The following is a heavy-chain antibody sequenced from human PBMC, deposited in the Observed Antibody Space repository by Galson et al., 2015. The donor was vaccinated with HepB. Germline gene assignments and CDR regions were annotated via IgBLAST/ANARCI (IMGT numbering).Heavy chain of an antibody. CDR2: INPNTGDT. V-gene: IGHV1-2*06. CDR3: ARLPSAPDH. D-gene: IGHD3-10*01. J-gene: IGHJ4*02. Sequence: SVKVSCKASGYTFTGYYMHWVRQAPGQGLEWMGRINPNTGDTNYAQKFQGRVSMTRDTSISTAYMELSRLRSDDTAVYYCARLPSAPDHWGQGTLVTVSS. CDR1: GYTFTGYY.